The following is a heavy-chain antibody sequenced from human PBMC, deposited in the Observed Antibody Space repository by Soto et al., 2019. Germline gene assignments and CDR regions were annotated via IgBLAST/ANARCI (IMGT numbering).Heavy chain of an antibody. CDR2: ISNDGGKE. D-gene: IGHD2-15*01. V-gene: IGHV3-30*18. CDR1: GFSFSSYA. CDR3: AKDFIGYCSSVNCHIFDF. J-gene: IGHJ4*02. Sequence: QVQLVESGGGVVQPGRSLRLSCEASGFSFSSYAIHWVRQAPGKGLEWVAGISNDGGKEHYSDSVKGRFTISTDKSKNTVYLQMSSLTSEDTAVYYCAKDFIGYCSSVNCHIFDFWGQGTPVTVIS.